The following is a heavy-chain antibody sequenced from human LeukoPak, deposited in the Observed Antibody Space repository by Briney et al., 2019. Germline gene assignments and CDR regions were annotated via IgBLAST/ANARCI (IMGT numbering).Heavy chain of an antibody. CDR3: AESPPHCSSTSCYGGSWYAYDYGMDV. V-gene: IGHV1-2*04. Sequence: ASVKVSCKASGYTFTGYYMHWVRQAPGQGLEWMGWINPDSGGTNYAQKFQGWVTMTRDTSISTAYMELSRLRSDDTAVYYCAESPPHCSSTSCYGGSWYAYDYGMDVWGQGTTVTVSS. D-gene: IGHD2-2*01. CDR1: GYTFTGYY. J-gene: IGHJ6*02. CDR2: INPDSGGT.